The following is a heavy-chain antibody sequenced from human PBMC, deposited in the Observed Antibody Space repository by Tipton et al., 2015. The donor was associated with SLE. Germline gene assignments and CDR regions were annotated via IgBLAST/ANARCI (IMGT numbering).Heavy chain of an antibody. CDR2: IYYSGGP. CDR3: AGSTSGGSSPNAFDI. Sequence: TLSLTCTVSGVSISSNSCSLIRQPLGKGLEWIGYIYYSGGPNYNPALKSRVTISVDTSKNQFSLKLSSVTAADTAVYYCAGSTSGGSSPNAFDIWGLGTMVPFSS. V-gene: IGHV4-59*12. CDR1: GVSISSNS. D-gene: IGHD2-15*01. J-gene: IGHJ3*02.